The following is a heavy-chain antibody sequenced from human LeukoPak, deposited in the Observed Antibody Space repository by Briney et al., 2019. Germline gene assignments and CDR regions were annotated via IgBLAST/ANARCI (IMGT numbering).Heavy chain of an antibody. CDR1: GGTFSSYA. D-gene: IGHD4-17*01. J-gene: IGHJ4*02. CDR2: IIPIFGAA. CDR3: ARDGDDYGDPRPFDY. V-gene: IGHV1-69*13. Sequence: SVKVSCKASGGTFSSYAISWVRRAPGQGLEWMGGIIPIFGAANYAQKFQGRVTITADESTSTAYMELSSLRSEDTAVYYCARDGDDYGDPRPFDYWGQGTLVTVSS.